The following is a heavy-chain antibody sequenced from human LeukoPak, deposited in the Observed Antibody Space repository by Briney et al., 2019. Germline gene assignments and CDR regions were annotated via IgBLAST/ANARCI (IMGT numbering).Heavy chain of an antibody. D-gene: IGHD2-21*02. CDR1: GYSFTTYD. CDR3: AREFRVVTPTQGDDY. J-gene: IGHJ4*02. V-gene: IGHV1-8*01. CDR2: MDPNSGNT. Sequence: GASVKVSCKASGYSFTTYDINWVRQATGQGLEWMGWMDPNSGNTGYAQKFQGRVTMTRNTSISTAYMELSSLRSEDTAVYYCAREFRVVTPTQGDDYWGQGTLLTASS.